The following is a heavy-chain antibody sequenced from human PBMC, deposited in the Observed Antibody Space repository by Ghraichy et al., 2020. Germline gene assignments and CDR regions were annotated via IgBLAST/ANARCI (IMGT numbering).Heavy chain of an antibody. CDR3: ASNTRAYYYYGMDV. V-gene: IGHV1-69*13. CDR2: IIPIFGTA. CDR1: GGTFSSYA. Sequence: VKVSCKASGGTFSSYAISWVRQAPGQGLEWMGGIIPIFGTANYAQKFQGRVTITADKSTSTAYMELSSLRSEDTAVYYCASNTRAYYYYGMDVWGQGTTVTVSS. J-gene: IGHJ6*02.